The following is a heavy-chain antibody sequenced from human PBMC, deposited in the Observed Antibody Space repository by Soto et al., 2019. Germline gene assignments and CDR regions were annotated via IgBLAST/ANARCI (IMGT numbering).Heavy chain of an antibody. V-gene: IGHV3-48*02. CDR3: ARAGVSLPGSDGGFQH. J-gene: IGHJ1*01. Sequence: EVQLVESGGGLVQPGGSLRLSCAASGFTFSSYSMNWVRQAPGKGLEWVSYISSSSSTIYYADSVKGRFTISRDNAKNSLYLQMNRLRDEDTGGDYWARAGVSLPGSDGGFQHWGQGTLVTVSS. D-gene: IGHD2-15*01. CDR2: ISSSSSTI. CDR1: GFTFSSYS.